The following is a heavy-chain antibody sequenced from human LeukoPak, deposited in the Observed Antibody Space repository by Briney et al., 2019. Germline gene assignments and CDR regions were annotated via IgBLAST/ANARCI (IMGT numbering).Heavy chain of an antibody. V-gene: IGHV3-7*01. CDR1: GFTFSSYW. CDR2: IKQDGSEK. CDR3: ARDWDCSGGSCYPSPFDY. D-gene: IGHD2-15*01. J-gene: IGHJ4*02. Sequence: GGSLRLSCAASGFTFSSYWMSWVRQAPGKGLEWVANIKQDGSEKYYVDSVKGRFTISRDNAKNSLYLQMNSLRAEDTAVYYCARDWDCSGGSCYPSPFDYWGQGTLVTVSS.